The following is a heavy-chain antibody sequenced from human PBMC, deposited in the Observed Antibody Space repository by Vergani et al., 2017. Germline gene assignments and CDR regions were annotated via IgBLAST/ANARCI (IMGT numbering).Heavy chain of an antibody. Sequence: EVQLLESGGGLVQPGGSLRLSCAASGFTFSSYAMSWVRQAPGKGLEWVSAISGSGGSTYYADSVKGRFTISRDNAKNSLYLQMNSLRAEDTAVYYCARDKAYYGSGSRFDYWGQGTLVTVSS. V-gene: IGHV3-23*01. D-gene: IGHD3-10*01. CDR3: ARDKAYYGSGSRFDY. CDR2: ISGSGGST. J-gene: IGHJ4*02. CDR1: GFTFSSYA.